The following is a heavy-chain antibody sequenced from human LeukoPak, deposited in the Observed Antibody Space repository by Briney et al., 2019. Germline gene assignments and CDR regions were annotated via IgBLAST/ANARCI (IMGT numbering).Heavy chain of an antibody. CDR3: ARGRSNYYGMDV. D-gene: IGHD1-26*01. Sequence: SETLSLTCSVSDGSINSYYWNWIRRPPGKGLGWIGYIYYNGNTNYSPSLKSRVTMSVDTSKNLFSLKVSSVTAADTAVYYRARGRSNYYGMDVWGQGTTVTVSS. CDR2: IYYNGNT. J-gene: IGHJ6*02. CDR1: DGSINSYY. V-gene: IGHV4-59*01.